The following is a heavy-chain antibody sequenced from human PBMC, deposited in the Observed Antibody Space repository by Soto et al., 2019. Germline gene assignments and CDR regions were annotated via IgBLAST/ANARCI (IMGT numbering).Heavy chain of an antibody. CDR1: GVTMSYGDYS. D-gene: IGHD2-15*01. J-gene: IGHJ4*02. Sequence: QTLSLTGSLSGVTMSYGDYSRNLFRQSPGKGLEWLGYISHLETTYYNPSFRIRLSLSIDRTRNQFFLSLSSMTAAEKAVYYCVTGGGYDSFDFWGQGSQVTI. CDR3: VTGGGYDSFDF. CDR2: ISHLETT. V-gene: IGHV4-30-2*06.